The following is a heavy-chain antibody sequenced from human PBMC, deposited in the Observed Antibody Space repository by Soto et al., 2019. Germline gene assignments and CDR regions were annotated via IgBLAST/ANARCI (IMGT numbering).Heavy chain of an antibody. CDR2: TSAYNGNT. CDR1: GYTFTSYG. D-gene: IGHD1-26*01. Sequence: GASVKVSCKASGYTFTSYGISWVRQAPGQGLEWMGWTSAYNGNTNYAQKLQGRVTMTTDTSTSTAYMELRSLRSDDTAVYYCARPGSYENEYYYYGMDVWGQGTTVTVSS. CDR3: ARPGSYENEYYYYGMDV. V-gene: IGHV1-18*01. J-gene: IGHJ6*02.